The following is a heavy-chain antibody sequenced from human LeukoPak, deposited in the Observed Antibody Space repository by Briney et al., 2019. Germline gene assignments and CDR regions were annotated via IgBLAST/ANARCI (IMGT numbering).Heavy chain of an antibody. V-gene: IGHV3-11*05. Sequence: GGSLRLSCAASGFTFSDYYMSWIRQAPGKGLEWVSYISSSSSYTNYADSVKGRFTISRDNAKNSLYLQMNSLRAEDTAVYYCSTDWYGSSSYYWGQGTLVTVSS. D-gene: IGHD6-6*01. J-gene: IGHJ4*02. CDR2: ISSSSSYT. CDR3: STDWYGSSSYY. CDR1: GFTFSDYY.